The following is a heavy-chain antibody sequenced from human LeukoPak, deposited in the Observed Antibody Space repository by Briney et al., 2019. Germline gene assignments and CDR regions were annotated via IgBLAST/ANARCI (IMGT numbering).Heavy chain of an antibody. Sequence: GASVKVSCKASGYTFTSYDINWVRQATGQGLEWMGWMNPNSGNTGYAQKFQGRVTMTRNTSISTAYMELSSLRSEDTAVYYRARGAVVVPAANWFDPWGQGTLVTVSS. CDR3: ARGAVVVPAANWFDP. CDR2: MNPNSGNT. J-gene: IGHJ5*02. V-gene: IGHV1-8*01. D-gene: IGHD2-2*01. CDR1: GYTFTSYD.